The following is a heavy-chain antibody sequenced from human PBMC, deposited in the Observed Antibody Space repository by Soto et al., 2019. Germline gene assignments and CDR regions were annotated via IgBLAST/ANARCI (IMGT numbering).Heavy chain of an antibody. V-gene: IGHV3-21*01. CDR1: GVTFRTYT. Sequence: EVQLVESGGGLVNPGGSLRLSCISSGVTFRTYTMNWVRQAPGKGREWVSGIRGFSPYTFYAESVKGRFTISRDNAKNSVFLQMDSLRAEDTAVYYCARDRGYDAHDYYYNAMDVWGQGTTVTVSS. J-gene: IGHJ6*02. CDR2: IRGFSPYT. D-gene: IGHD3-10*01. CDR3: ARDRGYDAHDYYYNAMDV.